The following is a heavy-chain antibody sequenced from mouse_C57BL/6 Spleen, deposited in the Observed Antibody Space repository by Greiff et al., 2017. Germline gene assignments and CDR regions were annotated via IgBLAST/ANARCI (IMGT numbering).Heavy chain of an antibody. CDR2: IYPGDGDT. CDR1: GYAFSSSW. D-gene: IGHD3-2*02. V-gene: IGHV1-82*01. CDR3: ASGDSSGSFAY. Sequence: VQLQQSGPELVKPGASVKISCKASGYAFSSSWMNWVKQRPGKGLEWIGRIYPGDGDTNYNGKFKGKATLTADKSSSTAYMQLSSLTSEDSAVYFCASGDSSGSFAYLGQGTLVTVSA. J-gene: IGHJ3*01.